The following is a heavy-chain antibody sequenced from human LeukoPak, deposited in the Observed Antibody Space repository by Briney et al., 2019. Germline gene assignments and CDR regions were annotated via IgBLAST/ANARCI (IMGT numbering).Heavy chain of an antibody. V-gene: IGHV4-59*01. CDR3: ARGVGGSSWYNWFDP. CDR2: IYYSGST. D-gene: IGHD6-13*01. Sequence: KPSETLSLTCTVSGGSISSYYWSWIRQPPGKGLEWIGYIYYSGSTNYNPSLKSRVTISVDTSKNQFSLKLSSVTAADTAVYYCARGVGGSSWYNWFDPWGQGTLVTVSS. J-gene: IGHJ5*02. CDR1: GGSISSYY.